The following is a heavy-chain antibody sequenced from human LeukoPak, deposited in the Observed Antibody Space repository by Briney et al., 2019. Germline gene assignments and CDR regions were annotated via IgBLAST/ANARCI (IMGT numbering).Heavy chain of an antibody. V-gene: IGHV3-23*01. Sequence: GGSLRLSCAASGFTFSSSAMSWVRQAPGKGLEWVSTISDSGGVTFYGASVEGRFTVSRDNSKNTLYLQMYSLRVEDSAVYYCAKGTITTPYNWNDPWGQGTLVTASS. CDR3: AKGTITTPYNWNDP. CDR2: ISDSGGVT. D-gene: IGHD4-11*01. CDR1: GFTFSSSA. J-gene: IGHJ5*02.